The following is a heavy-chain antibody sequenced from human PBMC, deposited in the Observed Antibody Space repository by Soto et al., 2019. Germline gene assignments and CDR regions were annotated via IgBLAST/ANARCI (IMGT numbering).Heavy chain of an antibody. J-gene: IGHJ4*02. Sequence: QVQLQESGPGLVKPSETLSLTCTVSGGSISSYYWSWIRQPPGKGLEWIGYIYYSGSTDYNPSLTSRVTISVDTSKNQFSLKLSSVTAADTAVYYCASLRDTSSWYYAYWGQGTLVTVSS. V-gene: IGHV4-59*08. CDR2: IYYSGST. CDR1: GGSISSYY. D-gene: IGHD6-13*01. CDR3: ASLRDTSSWYYAY.